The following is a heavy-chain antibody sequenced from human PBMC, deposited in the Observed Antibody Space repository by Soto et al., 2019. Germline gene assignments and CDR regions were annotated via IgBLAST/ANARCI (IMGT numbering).Heavy chain of an antibody. CDR3: TRPSYNYGMDV. CDR1: GFTFSGSP. CDR2: IRSKSNSYAT. J-gene: IGHJ6*02. V-gene: IGHV3-73*01. Sequence: EVQLVESGGGLVQPGGSLKLSCAASGFTFSGSPMHWVRQASGKGLEWVGRIRSKSNSYATAYAASVKDRFTISRDDSKNTAYLQMDSLKTEDTAVYYCTRPSYNYGMDVWGQGTTVTVSS.